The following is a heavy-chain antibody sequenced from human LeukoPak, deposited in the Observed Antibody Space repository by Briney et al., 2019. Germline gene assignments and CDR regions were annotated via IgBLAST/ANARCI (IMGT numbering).Heavy chain of an antibody. CDR3: GILGVVVPAAHRHQYYFDY. D-gene: IGHD2-2*01. V-gene: IGHV1-18*01. J-gene: IGHJ4*02. Sequence: ASVKVSCKASGYTFTSYGISWVRQAPGQGLEWMGWISAYNGNTNYAQTLQGRVTMTTDTSTSTAYMELRSLRADDTAVYHCGILGVVVPAAHRHQYYFDYWGQGTLVTVSS. CDR1: GYTFTSYG. CDR2: ISAYNGNT.